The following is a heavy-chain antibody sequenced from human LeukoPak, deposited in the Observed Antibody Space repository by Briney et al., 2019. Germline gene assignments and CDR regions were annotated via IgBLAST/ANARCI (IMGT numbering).Heavy chain of an antibody. CDR3: ARSYRGSYCLVY. D-gene: IGHD1-26*01. CDR2: INPSGGST. CDR1: GYTFTSYY. V-gene: IGHV1-46*01. Sequence: GASVKVSCKASGYTFTSYYMHWVRHAPGQGLGWMGIINPSGGSTSYAQKFQSRVTMTRDTSTSTVYMELSGLRSEDTAVYYCARSYRGSYCLVYWGQGTLVTVSS. J-gene: IGHJ4*02.